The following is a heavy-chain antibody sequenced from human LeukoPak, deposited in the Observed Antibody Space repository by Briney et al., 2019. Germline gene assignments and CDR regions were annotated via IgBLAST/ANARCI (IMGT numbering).Heavy chain of an antibody. CDR3: ASSYSSSRKVPEPNWFDP. CDR1: GGSISSGGYY. Sequence: SQTLSLTCTVSGGSISSGGYYWSWIRQHPGQGLEWIGYIYYSGSTYYNPSLKSRVTISVDTSKNQFSLKLSSVTAADTAVYYCASSYSSSRKVPEPNWFDPWGQGTLVTVSS. V-gene: IGHV4-31*03. D-gene: IGHD6-6*01. CDR2: IYYSGST. J-gene: IGHJ5*02.